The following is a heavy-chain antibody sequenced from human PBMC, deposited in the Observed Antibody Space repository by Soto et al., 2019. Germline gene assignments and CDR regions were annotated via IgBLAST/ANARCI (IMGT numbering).Heavy chain of an antibody. CDR2: VYNSGST. J-gene: IGHJ4*02. CDR3: AIDIGGYIH. CDR1: GGSISSYY. D-gene: IGHD6-13*01. V-gene: IGHV4-59*01. Sequence: QVLLQESGPGLVKPSETLSLTCTVSGGSISSYYWSWIRQPPGKGLDWIGYVYNSGSTSYNPSLKRRVTISVDTAKKQVSLKLSSVTAADTAVYYFAIDIGGYIHWGQGSLVTVSS.